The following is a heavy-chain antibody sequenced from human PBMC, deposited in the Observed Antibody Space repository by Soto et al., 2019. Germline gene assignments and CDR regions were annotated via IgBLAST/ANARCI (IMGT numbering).Heavy chain of an antibody. CDR3: ARSVYDILTGHSRYYYYGMDV. V-gene: IGHV5-10-1*01. D-gene: IGHD3-9*01. J-gene: IGHJ6*02. CDR2: IDPSDSYT. Sequence: GESLKISCNGSGYSFTSYWISWVRQMPGKGLEWMGRIDPSDSYTNYSPSFQGHVTISADKSISTAYLQWSSLKASDTAMYYCARSVYDILTGHSRYYYYGMDVWGQGTTVPVSS. CDR1: GYSFTSYW.